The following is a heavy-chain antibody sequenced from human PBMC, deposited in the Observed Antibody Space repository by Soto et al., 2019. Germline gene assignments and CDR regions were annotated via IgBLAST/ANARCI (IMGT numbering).Heavy chain of an antibody. CDR3: ARNDRAPSMYYYGMDV. J-gene: IGHJ6*02. V-gene: IGHV1-69*01. CDR1: GGTFSSYA. Sequence: QVQLVQSGAEVKKPGSSVKVSCKASGGTFSSYAISWVRQAPGQGLEWTGGIIPIFGTANYAQKFQGRVTITADESTSTAYMELSSLRSEDTAVYYCARNDRAPSMYYYGMDVWGQGTTVTVSS. CDR2: IIPIFGTA. D-gene: IGHD3-22*01.